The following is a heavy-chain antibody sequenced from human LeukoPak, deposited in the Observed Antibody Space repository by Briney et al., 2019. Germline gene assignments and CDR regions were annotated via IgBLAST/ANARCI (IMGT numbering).Heavy chain of an antibody. CDR1: GFTFDDYG. Sequence: GGSPRLSCAASGFTFDDYGMSWVRQAPGKGLEWVSGINWNGGSTGYADSVKGRFTISRDNAKNSLYLQMNSLRAEDTALYYCARASYYYDSSGDYIFDYCGQGTLVTVSS. J-gene: IGHJ4*02. V-gene: IGHV3-20*04. CDR3: ARASYYYDSSGDYIFDY. D-gene: IGHD3-22*01. CDR2: INWNGGST.